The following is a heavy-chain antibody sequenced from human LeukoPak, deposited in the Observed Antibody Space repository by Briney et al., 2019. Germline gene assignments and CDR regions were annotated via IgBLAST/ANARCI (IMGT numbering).Heavy chain of an antibody. CDR1: GYTFTTYG. Sequence: GASVKVSCKASGYTFTTYGITWVRQAPGQGLERVGWISAYNGYTNYAQKLQGRVTMTTDTSTSTAYMELRSLISDDTAVYYCARGHRIAVGSFDYWGQGTLVTVSS. J-gene: IGHJ4*02. D-gene: IGHD6-19*01. CDR3: ARGHRIAVGSFDY. CDR2: ISAYNGYT. V-gene: IGHV1-18*01.